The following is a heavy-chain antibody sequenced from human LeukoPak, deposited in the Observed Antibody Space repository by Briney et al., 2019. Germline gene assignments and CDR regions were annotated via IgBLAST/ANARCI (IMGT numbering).Heavy chain of an antibody. V-gene: IGHV3-73*01. CDR3: TRSTEPNSGSYYSYYYYGMDV. J-gene: IGHJ6*02. Sequence: PGGSLRLSCAASGFTFSGSAMHWVRQASGKGLEWVGRIRSKANSYATAYAASVKGRFTISRDDSKNTAYLQMNSLKTEDTAVYYCTRSTEPNSGSYYSYYYYGMDVWGQGTTVTVSS. CDR1: GFTFSGSA. CDR2: IRSKANSYAT. D-gene: IGHD1-26*01.